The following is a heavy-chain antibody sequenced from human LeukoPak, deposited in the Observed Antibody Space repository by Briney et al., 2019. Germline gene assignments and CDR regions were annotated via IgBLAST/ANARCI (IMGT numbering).Heavy chain of an antibody. Sequence: PGESLKISCKASGYIFTNYWIGWGRQMPGKGLEWMGIIYPRDSDTRYSPSFQGQVTVSADKSISTAYLQWNNLEASDTAMYYCARRQYSGYGFDFWGQGTLVTVSS. CDR2: IYPRDSDT. V-gene: IGHV5-51*01. D-gene: IGHD5-12*01. J-gene: IGHJ4*02. CDR3: ARRQYSGYGFDF. CDR1: GYIFTNYW.